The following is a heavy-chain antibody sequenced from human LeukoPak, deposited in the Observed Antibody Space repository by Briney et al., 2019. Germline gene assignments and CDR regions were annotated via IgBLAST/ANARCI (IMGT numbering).Heavy chain of an antibody. CDR2: IGGST. Sequence: ASVTVSCKASGYTFINYYIHWVRQAPGQGLEWMGIIGGSTNYAQKFQGRVTMTRDTSTSTVYMELSSLRSEDTAVYYCARVRDGYNDAYDIWGQGTMVTVHS. CDR3: ARVRDGYNDAYDI. V-gene: IGHV1-46*01. CDR1: GYTFINYY. D-gene: IGHD5-24*01. J-gene: IGHJ3*02.